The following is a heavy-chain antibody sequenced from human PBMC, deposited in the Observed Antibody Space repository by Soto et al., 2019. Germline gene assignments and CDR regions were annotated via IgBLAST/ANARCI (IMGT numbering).Heavy chain of an antibody. CDR2: IKQDGSEK. Sequence: PGGSLRLSCAASGFTFSSYWMSWVRQAPGEGLEWVANIKQDGSEKYYVDSVKGRFTISRDNAKNSLYLQMNSLRAEDTAVYYCARHDFWSGWYYMDVWGKGTTVTVSS. CDR3: ARHDFWSGWYYMDV. J-gene: IGHJ6*03. V-gene: IGHV3-7*01. CDR1: GFTFSSYW. D-gene: IGHD3-3*01.